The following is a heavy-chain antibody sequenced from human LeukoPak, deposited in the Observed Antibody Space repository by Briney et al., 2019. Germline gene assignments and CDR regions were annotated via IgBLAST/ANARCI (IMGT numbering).Heavy chain of an antibody. D-gene: IGHD4-17*01. CDR3: ARDAGTVPYFDY. Sequence: PETLSLTCTVSGGSISSYYWSWIRQPPGKGLEWIGYIYYSGSTNYNPSLKSRVTTSVDTSKNQFSLKLSSVTAADTAVYYCARDAGTVPYFDYWGQGTLVTVSS. V-gene: IGHV4-59*01. CDR2: IYYSGST. J-gene: IGHJ4*02. CDR1: GGSISSYY.